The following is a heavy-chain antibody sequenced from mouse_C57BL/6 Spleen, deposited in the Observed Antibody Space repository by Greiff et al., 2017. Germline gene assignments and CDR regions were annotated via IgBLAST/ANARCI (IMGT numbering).Heavy chain of an antibody. CDR1: GFNIKNTY. CDR3: ARDYGSMDYAMDY. D-gene: IGHD1-1*01. Sequence: EVKLVESVAELVRPGASVKLSCTASGFNIKNTYMHWVKQRPEQGLEWIGRIDPANGNTKYAPKFQGKATITADTSSNTAYLQLSSLTSEDTAIYYCARDYGSMDYAMDYWGQGTSVTVSS. J-gene: IGHJ4*01. V-gene: IGHV14-3*01. CDR2: IDPANGNT.